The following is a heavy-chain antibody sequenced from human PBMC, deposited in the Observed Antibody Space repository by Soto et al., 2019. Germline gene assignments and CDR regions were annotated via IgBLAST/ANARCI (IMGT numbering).Heavy chain of an antibody. CDR1: GGSISSGGYY. V-gene: IGHV4-31*03. D-gene: IGHD3-10*01. Sequence: SETLSLTCSVSGGSISSGGYYWSWIRQHPGKGLEWTGYIYYSGSTYYNPSLKSRVTISVDTSKNQFSLKLSSVTAADTAVYYCARGFEAGGYYGMDVWGQGTTVTVSS. CDR3: ARGFEAGGYYGMDV. CDR2: IYYSGST. J-gene: IGHJ6*02.